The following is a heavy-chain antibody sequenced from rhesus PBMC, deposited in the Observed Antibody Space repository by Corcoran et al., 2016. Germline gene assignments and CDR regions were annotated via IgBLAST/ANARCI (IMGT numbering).Heavy chain of an antibody. J-gene: IGHJ2*01. V-gene: IGHV1S2*01. D-gene: IGHD4-29*01. CDR2: INPYNGKT. CDR1: GYTFTDYY. CDR3: ASGSSYVHDWYFDL. Sequence: QVQLVQSGAEVKKPGSSVKVSCKASGYTFTDYYMHWVRQAPRQGLEWVGWINPYNGKTKYAQKFQGRVTMTRDTSTSTAYMELSSLRSEDTAVYYCASGSSYVHDWYFDLWGPGTPITISS.